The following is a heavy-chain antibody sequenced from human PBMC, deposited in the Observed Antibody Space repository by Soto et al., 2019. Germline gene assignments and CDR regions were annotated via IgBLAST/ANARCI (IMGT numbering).Heavy chain of an antibody. D-gene: IGHD6-13*01. J-gene: IGHJ4*02. CDR1: GFTFSTYA. Sequence: EVQLLESGGGLVQPGGSLRLSCAASGFTFSTYAMTWVRQAPGKGLEWVSAISGSGGSTYYADSVKGRFTISRDNSKNTLYLHMNSLRAEDTAVYYCAKTPLTHPSAGRGGGGYFDYWGQGTLVTVSS. CDR3: AKTPLTHPSAGRGGGGYFDY. CDR2: ISGSGGST. V-gene: IGHV3-23*01.